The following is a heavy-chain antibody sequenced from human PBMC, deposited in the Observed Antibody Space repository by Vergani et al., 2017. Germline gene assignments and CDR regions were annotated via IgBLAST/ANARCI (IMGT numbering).Heavy chain of an antibody. CDR3: ARCSSWEYFDY. J-gene: IGHJ4*02. CDR1: GESIRSGSHY. Sequence: QVKLQESGPGLLKPSQTLSLSCTVSGESIRSGSHYWSWIRQPAGKGPEWIGHIHTGGSTDLNPSFKSRVSISVDTPKSQFSLKLNSVTAADTAVYYCARCSSWEYFDYWGQGTLVTVSS. CDR2: IHTGGST. V-gene: IGHV4-61*02. D-gene: IGHD6-13*01.